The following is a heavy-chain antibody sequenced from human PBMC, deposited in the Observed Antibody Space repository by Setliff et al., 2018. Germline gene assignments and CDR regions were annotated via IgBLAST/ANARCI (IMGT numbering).Heavy chain of an antibody. V-gene: IGHV4-59*08. D-gene: IGHD4-17*01. Sequence: SETLSLTCTVSGGSISSYYWSWIRQPPGKGLEWIGYIYYRGNTNYNPSLRSRVTISVDTSKNQFSLKVSSVTAADTAVYYCVRHENDYGDYDDAFDIWGQGTMVTVSS. CDR3: VRHENDYGDYDDAFDI. J-gene: IGHJ3*02. CDR1: GGSISSYY. CDR2: IYYRGNT.